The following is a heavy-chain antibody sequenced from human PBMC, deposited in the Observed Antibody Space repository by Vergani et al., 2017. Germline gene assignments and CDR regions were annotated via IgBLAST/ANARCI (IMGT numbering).Heavy chain of an antibody. CDR2: ISSSSSTI. CDR1: GFTFSSYS. J-gene: IGHJ4*02. D-gene: IGHD6-19*01. Sequence: EVQLVESGGGLVQPGGSLRLSCAASGFTFSSYSMNWVRQAPGKGLEWVSYISSSSSTIYYADSVKGRFTISRDNAKNSLYLQMNSLRAEDTAVYYCAKTTYSSGWYRDYWGQGTLVTVSS. V-gene: IGHV3-48*01. CDR3: AKTTYSSGWYRDY.